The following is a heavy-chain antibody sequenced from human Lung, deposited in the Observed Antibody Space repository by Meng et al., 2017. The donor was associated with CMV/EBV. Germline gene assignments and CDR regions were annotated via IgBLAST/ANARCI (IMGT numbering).Heavy chain of an antibody. Sequence: QAQRVQAGGEVKKPGASVKVSCKASGYTFTNYGITWVRQAPGQGLEWMGWINAYNGDTNYAQTLQGRVTMTTDTSTSTAYMELRSLRSDDTAVYYCARVEVGITSGDYWGQGTLVTASS. D-gene: IGHD1-26*01. J-gene: IGHJ4*02. CDR2: INAYNGDT. CDR3: ARVEVGITSGDY. CDR1: GYTFTNYG. V-gene: IGHV1-18*01.